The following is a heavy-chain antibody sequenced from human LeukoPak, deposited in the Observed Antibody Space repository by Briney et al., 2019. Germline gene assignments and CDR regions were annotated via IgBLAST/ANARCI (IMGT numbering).Heavy chain of an antibody. D-gene: IGHD2-21*02. CDR3: ARDEYCGGDCYADY. Sequence: PSETLSLTCTVSGGSISSYYWSWIRQPPGKGLEWIGYIYHSGSTNYNPSLKSRVTISVDTSTNQFSLKMRSVTAADTAVYYCARDEYCGGDCYADYWGQGTLVTVSS. CDR2: IYHSGST. V-gene: IGHV4-59*12. J-gene: IGHJ4*02. CDR1: GGSISSYY.